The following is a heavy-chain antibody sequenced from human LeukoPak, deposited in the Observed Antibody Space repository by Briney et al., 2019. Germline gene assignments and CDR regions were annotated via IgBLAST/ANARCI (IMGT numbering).Heavy chain of an antibody. CDR1: GFTFSNYW. CDR3: ARTRDNYYGSGSYYGYMDV. D-gene: IGHD3-10*01. V-gene: IGHV3-74*01. CDR2: INSDGINT. Sequence: GGSPRLSCAASGFTFSNYWMHWVRQAPGKGLVWVSRINSDGINTSYADSVKGRFTISRDNAKNTLNLQMNSLRAEDTAVYYCARTRDNYYGSGSYYGYMDVWGKGTTVTISS. J-gene: IGHJ6*03.